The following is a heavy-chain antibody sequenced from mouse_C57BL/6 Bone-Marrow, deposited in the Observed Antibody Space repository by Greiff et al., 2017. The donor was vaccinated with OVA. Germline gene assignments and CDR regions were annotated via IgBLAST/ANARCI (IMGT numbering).Heavy chain of an antibody. CDR2: INPSTGGT. CDR1: GYSFTGYY. J-gene: IGHJ4*01. CDR3: AKDAYYAMDY. V-gene: IGHV1-42*01. Sequence: VQLQQSGPELVQPGASVKISCTASGYSFTGYYMNWVQQSPEKSLEWIGEINPSTGGTTYNQTFKAKATLTVDKSSSTAYMQLKSLTSEDSAVYYGAKDAYYAMDYWGQGTSVTVSS.